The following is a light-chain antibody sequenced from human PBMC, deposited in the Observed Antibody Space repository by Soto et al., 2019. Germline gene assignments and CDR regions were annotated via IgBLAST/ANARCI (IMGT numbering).Light chain of an antibody. CDR2: GAS. CDR3: QQCNSCPLT. V-gene: IGKV3-15*01. J-gene: IGKJ1*01. CDR1: QSVFSN. Sequence: EIVMTQSPVTLSVSPGERVTLSCRASQSVFSNLAWYQQRPGQAPRLLIYGASNRATGIPARFSGSGSGTEFTLTISSLQSEDFAVYYCQQCNSCPLTFGQGTKVEIK.